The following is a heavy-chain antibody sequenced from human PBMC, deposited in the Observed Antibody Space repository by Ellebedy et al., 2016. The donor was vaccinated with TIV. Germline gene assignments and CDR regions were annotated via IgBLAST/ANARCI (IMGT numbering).Heavy chain of an antibody. D-gene: IGHD3-9*01. V-gene: IGHV3-48*01. Sequence: GESLKISCAASGFTFSSYSMNWVRQAPGKGLEWVSYISSSSSTIYYADSVKGRFTISRDNAKNSLYLQMNSLRAEDTAVYYCERDDDDILTGRNAMDVWGQGTTVTVSS. CDR3: ERDDDDILTGRNAMDV. CDR2: ISSSSSTI. CDR1: GFTFSSYS. J-gene: IGHJ6*02.